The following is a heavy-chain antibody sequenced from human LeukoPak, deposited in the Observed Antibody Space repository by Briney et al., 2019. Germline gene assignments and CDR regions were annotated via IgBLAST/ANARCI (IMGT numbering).Heavy chain of an antibody. CDR2: ISFDGRNN. D-gene: IGHD6-6*01. CDR1: GFTFSNYG. Sequence: SGGSLRLSCTASGFTFSNYGMHWVRQAPGKGLEWVAVISFDGRNNAYLDSVKGRFTISRDNSKNTLYLHMNSLKAEDTAVYYCAKSVGAQPGFDFWGQGTLVTVSS. V-gene: IGHV3-30*18. CDR3: AKSVGAQPGFDF. J-gene: IGHJ4*02.